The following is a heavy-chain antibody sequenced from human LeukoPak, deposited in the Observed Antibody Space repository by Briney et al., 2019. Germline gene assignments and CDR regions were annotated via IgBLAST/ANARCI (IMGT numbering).Heavy chain of an antibody. J-gene: IGHJ1*01. Sequence: GGSLRLSCAASGFTFSSYSMNWVRQAPGKGLEWASAISGSGGSTYYADSVKGRFTISRDNSKNTLYLQMNSLRAEDTAVYYCAKDGRDCSSTSCYTILGAEYFQHWGQGTLVTVSS. D-gene: IGHD2-2*02. CDR1: GFTFSSYS. CDR2: ISGSGGST. V-gene: IGHV3-23*01. CDR3: AKDGRDCSSTSCYTILGAEYFQH.